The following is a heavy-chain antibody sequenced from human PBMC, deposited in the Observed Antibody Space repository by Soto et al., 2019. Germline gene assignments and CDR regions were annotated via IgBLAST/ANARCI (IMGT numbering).Heavy chain of an antibody. Sequence: QVQLVESGGGVVQPGRSLRLSCAASGVTFSSYGMRWVRQARGEGLEWVAVIWYGGSNKYYADSVKGRFTISRDNSKNTLYLQMNSLRAEDTAVNYCARGTYSSGCYGFPNYWYFALWGRGTLVTVSS. J-gene: IGHJ2*01. CDR2: IWYGGSNK. CDR1: GVTFSSYG. D-gene: IGHD6-19*01. CDR3: ARGTYSSGCYGFPNYWYFAL. V-gene: IGHV3-33*01.